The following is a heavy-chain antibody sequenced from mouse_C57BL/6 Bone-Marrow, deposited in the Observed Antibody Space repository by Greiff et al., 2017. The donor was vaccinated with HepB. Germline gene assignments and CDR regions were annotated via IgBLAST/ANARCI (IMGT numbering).Heavy chain of an antibody. V-gene: IGHV1-50*01. D-gene: IGHD1-1*02. J-gene: IGHJ2*01. Sequence: VQLQQPGAELVKPGASVKLSCKASGYTFTSYWMQWVKQRPGQGLEWIGEIDPSDSYTNYNQKFKGKATLTVDTSSSTAYMQLSSLPSEDSAVYYYARRHYVGYSFDYWGQGTTLTVSS. CDR3: ARRHYVGYSFDY. CDR1: GYTFTSYW. CDR2: IDPSDSYT.